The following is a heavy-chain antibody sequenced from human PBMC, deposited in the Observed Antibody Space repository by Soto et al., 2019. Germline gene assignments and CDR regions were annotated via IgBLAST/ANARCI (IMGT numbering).Heavy chain of an antibody. D-gene: IGHD5-18*01. Sequence: QVQLVESGGGVVQPGRSLRLSCAASGFTFSSYAMHWVRQVPGKGLEWGAVISSDGINKYYSDSVKGRFTISRDNSKNTLYLQINSLRAENTAVDYVARERGIQLWYFHYWGQGTLVIVPS. V-gene: IGHV3-30-3*01. J-gene: IGHJ4*02. CDR3: ARERGIQLWYFHY. CDR1: GFTFSSYA. CDR2: ISSDGINK.